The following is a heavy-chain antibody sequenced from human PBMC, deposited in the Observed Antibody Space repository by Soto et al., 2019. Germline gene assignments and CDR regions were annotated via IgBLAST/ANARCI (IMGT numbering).Heavy chain of an antibody. CDR1: GGSFSGYY. Sequence: SETLSLTCAVYGGSFSGYYWSWIRQPPGKGLEWIGEINHSGSTNYNPSLKSRVTISVDTSKNQFSLKLSSVTAADTAVYYCARVDGSGSYYNLYYYYYGMDVWGQGTTVTVSS. D-gene: IGHD3-10*01. CDR3: ARVDGSGSYYNLYYYYYGMDV. J-gene: IGHJ6*02. CDR2: INHSGST. V-gene: IGHV4-34*01.